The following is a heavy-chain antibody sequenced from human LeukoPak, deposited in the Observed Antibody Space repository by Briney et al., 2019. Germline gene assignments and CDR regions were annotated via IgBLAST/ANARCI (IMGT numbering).Heavy chain of an antibody. V-gene: IGHV3-53*01. D-gene: IGHD6-13*01. Sequence: GGSLRLSCAASGFAFSSYEMNWVRQPPGKGLEWLSLIDSSGNTFYADSVKGRFTISRDYLKNTLFLQMNSLRAEDTALYYCARDPVVASPGPFYYHYMDVWGKGTTVTVSS. J-gene: IGHJ6*03. CDR1: GFAFSSYE. CDR3: ARDPVVASPGPFYYHYMDV. CDR2: IDSSGNT.